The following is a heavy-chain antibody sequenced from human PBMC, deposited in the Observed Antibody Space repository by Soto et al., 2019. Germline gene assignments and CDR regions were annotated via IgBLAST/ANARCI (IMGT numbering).Heavy chain of an antibody. V-gene: IGHV4-59*02. CDR2: MHYTGFS. J-gene: IGHJ5*02. Sequence: SETLSLTCSFSGDSVNSHYWTWIRQSPEKGLEWIGYMHYTGFSHYNPSLKSRLTISVDRSKNQFTLQLTSVTVADTAVYYCARDTLLVPTQYNWFDPWGQGTLVTVSS. D-gene: IGHD2-8*02. CDR3: ARDTLLVPTQYNWFDP. CDR1: GDSVNSHY.